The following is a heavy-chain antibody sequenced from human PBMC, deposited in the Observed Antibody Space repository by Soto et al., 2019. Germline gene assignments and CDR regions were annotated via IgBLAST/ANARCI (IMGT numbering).Heavy chain of an antibody. CDR1: GYSFNSYW. J-gene: IGHJ6*02. CDR2: IYPADSHT. Sequence: PVESLTISCKCSGYSFNSYWLGWVRQIPGKGLEGMGIIYPADSHTIYRASFQGQVTISADNSISTAYLQWRSLKASDTATYYCARLRVVVCPWRADVWGQGTKVTVYS. V-gene: IGHV5-51*01. D-gene: IGHD2-2*01. CDR3: ARLRVVVCPWRADV.